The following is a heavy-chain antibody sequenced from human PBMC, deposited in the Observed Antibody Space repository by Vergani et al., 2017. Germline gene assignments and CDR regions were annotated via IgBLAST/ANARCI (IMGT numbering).Heavy chain of an antibody. V-gene: IGHV1-2*02. CDR3: ARDPPIAAAGYYDCGMDV. CDR1: GYTFTGYY. Sequence: QVQLVQSGAEVKKPGASVKVSCKASGYTFTGYYMHWVRQAPGQGLEWMGWINPNSGGTNYAQKFQGRVTMTRDTPISTTYMELSRLRSDDTAVYYCARDPPIAAAGYYDCGMDVWGQGTTVTVSS. CDR2: INPNSGGT. D-gene: IGHD6-13*01. J-gene: IGHJ6*02.